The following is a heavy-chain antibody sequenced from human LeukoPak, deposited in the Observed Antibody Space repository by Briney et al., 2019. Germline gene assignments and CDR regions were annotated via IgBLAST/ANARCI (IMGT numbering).Heavy chain of an antibody. D-gene: IGHD6-19*01. CDR1: GYTFTGYF. CDR2: INPNSGGT. Sequence: ASVKLSCKTSGYTFTGYFLHWVRQAPRQGLEWMGRINPNSGGTNCGQKFQDRVTMTRDTSIATAYMELSSLTSVDTAVYYCARVAPASLAVHYWGQGTLITVSS. CDR3: ARVAPASLAVHY. V-gene: IGHV1-2*02. J-gene: IGHJ4*02.